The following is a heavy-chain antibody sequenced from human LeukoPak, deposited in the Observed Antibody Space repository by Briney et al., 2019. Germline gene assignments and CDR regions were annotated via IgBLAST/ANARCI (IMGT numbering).Heavy chain of an antibody. CDR3: ARDRSSGDYYYYGMDV. CDR2: ISYDGSNK. Sequence: GGSLRLSCAASGFTFRNYVIHWVRQAPGKGLEWVAVISYDGSNKYYADSVKGRFTISRDNSKNTLYLQMNSLRAEDTAVYYCARDRSSGDYYYYGMDVWGQGTTVTVSS. CDR1: GFTFRNYV. J-gene: IGHJ6*02. V-gene: IGHV3-30-3*01. D-gene: IGHD3-22*01.